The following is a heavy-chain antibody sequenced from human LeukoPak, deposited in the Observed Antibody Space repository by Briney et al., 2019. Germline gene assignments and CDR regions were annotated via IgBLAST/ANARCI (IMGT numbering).Heavy chain of an antibody. CDR3: ARVGYCSSTSCRSQK. CDR2: ISSSSSTI. J-gene: IGHJ4*02. V-gene: IGHV3-48*01. D-gene: IGHD2-2*01. Sequence: SGGSLRLSCAASGFTFSSYSMNWVRQAPGKGLEWVSYISSSSSTIYYADSVKGRFTISRDNAKNSLYVQMNSLRAEDTAVYYCARVGYCSSTSCRSQKWGQGTLVTVSS. CDR1: GFTFSSYS.